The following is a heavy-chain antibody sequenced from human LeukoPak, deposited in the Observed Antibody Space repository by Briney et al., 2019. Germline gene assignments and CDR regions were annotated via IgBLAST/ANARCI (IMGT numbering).Heavy chain of an antibody. J-gene: IGHJ4*02. CDR2: IYYSGST. CDR3: ARGRGSSWYYFDY. Sequence: PSETLSLTCIVSGDSISSSTYYWGWIRQPPGKGLEWIGSIYYSGSTYYNPSLKSRVTISVDTSKNQFSLKLSSVTAADTAVYYCARGRGSSWYYFDYWGQGTLVTVSS. V-gene: IGHV4-39*07. CDR1: GDSISSSTYY. D-gene: IGHD6-13*01.